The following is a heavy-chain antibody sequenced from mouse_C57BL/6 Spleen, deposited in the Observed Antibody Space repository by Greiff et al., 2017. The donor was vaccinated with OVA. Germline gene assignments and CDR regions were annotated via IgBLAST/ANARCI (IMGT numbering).Heavy chain of an antibody. Sequence: EVQVVESGGGLVKPGGSLKLSCAASGFTFSDYGMHWVRQAPAKGLEWVAYISSGSSTIYYADTVKGRFTISRDNAKNTLFLQMTSLRSEDTAMYYCAREAIQLRLLFDYWGQGTTLTVSS. CDR3: AREAIQLRLLFDY. D-gene: IGHD3-2*02. V-gene: IGHV5-17*01. CDR1: GFTFSDYG. CDR2: ISSGSSTI. J-gene: IGHJ2*01.